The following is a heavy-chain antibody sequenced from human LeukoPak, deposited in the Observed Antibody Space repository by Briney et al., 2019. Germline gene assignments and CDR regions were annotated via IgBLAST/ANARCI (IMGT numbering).Heavy chain of an antibody. Sequence: GGSLRLSCAASGFAFRDYAMSWVRQVTGEALEWVATVSGDGSQTYDSVSLKGRFTISRDNFDNTVYLRMSGLRAEDTAIYYCAKAIDSRGHWYERGADYWGQGTPVTVSS. V-gene: IGHV3-23*01. CDR3: AKAIDSRGHWYERGADY. CDR1: GFAFRDYA. J-gene: IGHJ4*02. CDR2: VSGDGSQT. D-gene: IGHD2-21*02.